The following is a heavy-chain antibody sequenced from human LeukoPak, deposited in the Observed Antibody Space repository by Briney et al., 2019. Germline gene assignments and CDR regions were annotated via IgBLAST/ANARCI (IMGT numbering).Heavy chain of an antibody. CDR1: GGSISSYY. CDR3: ARVTTRASGSLDAFDI. Sequence: SETLSPTCTVSGGSISSYYWSWIRQPPGKGLEWIGDIYYSGNTNYNPSLKSRVTISVDTSKNQFSLKLTSVTAADTAVYYCARVTTRASGSLDAFDIWGQGTMVTVSS. CDR2: IYYSGNT. V-gene: IGHV4-59*01. D-gene: IGHD1-26*01. J-gene: IGHJ3*02.